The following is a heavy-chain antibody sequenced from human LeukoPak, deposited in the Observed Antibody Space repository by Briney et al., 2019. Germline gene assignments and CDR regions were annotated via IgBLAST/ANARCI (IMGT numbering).Heavy chain of an antibody. CDR2: INPNIAST. V-gene: IGHV1-8*03. CDR1: GYTFTDYD. CDR3: ARGDFGETNTAFDV. Sequence: ASVKVSCKTSGYTFTDYDVHWVRQAPGPGLEWMGWINPNIASTNYAQRLQGRVTFTRDTSLSIAYMELSSLTSEDAAVYFCARGDFGETNTAFDVWGQGTLVAVSS. J-gene: IGHJ3*01. D-gene: IGHD4-17*01.